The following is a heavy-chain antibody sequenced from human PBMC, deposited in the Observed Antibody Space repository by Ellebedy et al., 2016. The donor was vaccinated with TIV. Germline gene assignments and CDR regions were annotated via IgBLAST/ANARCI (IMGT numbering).Heavy chain of an antibody. CDR1: GCTFTSYD. V-gene: IGHV1-8*01. J-gene: IGHJ6*03. Sequence: ASVKVSXKASGCTFTSYDIHWVRQAPGQGLEWMGWVNPNSGYTGYAQMFQGRVTMTRNTSINTAYMELRSLRSDDTAVYYCGTPMVGDFSYYYMDVWGKGTTVTVSS. D-gene: IGHD5-18*01. CDR2: VNPNSGYT. CDR3: GTPMVGDFSYYYMDV.